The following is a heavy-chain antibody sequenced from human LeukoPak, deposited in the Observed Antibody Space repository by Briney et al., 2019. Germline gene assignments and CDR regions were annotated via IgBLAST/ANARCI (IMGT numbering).Heavy chain of an antibody. V-gene: IGHV4-34*01. CDR1: GGSFSGYY. Sequence: PSETLSLTCAVYGGSFSGYYWSWIRQPPGKGLEWIGEINHSGSTNYNPSLKSRVTISVDTSKNQFSLKLSSVTAADTAVYYCASSFIVGDTAQGAFDIWGQGTMVTVSS. D-gene: IGHD1-26*01. CDR2: INHSGST. CDR3: ASSFIVGDTAQGAFDI. J-gene: IGHJ3*02.